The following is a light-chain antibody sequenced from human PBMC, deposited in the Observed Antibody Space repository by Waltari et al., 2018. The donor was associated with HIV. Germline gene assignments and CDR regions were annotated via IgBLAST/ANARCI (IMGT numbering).Light chain of an antibody. CDR1: QRISGN. Sequence: IVMTQSPATLSVSPGERATLSCRASQRISGNLAWYQQKPGQAPRLLIYGASTRATGIPARFSGSGSRTEFTLTISSLQSEDFAIYYCQQYNNGLTFGGGTKVEIK. J-gene: IGKJ4*01. CDR2: GAS. V-gene: IGKV3-15*01. CDR3: QQYNNGLT.